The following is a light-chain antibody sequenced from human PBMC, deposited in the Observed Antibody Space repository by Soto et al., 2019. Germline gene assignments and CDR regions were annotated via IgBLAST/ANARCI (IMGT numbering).Light chain of an antibody. Sequence: QSVLTQSPSASASLGASVKLTCTLSSGYSSYPIAWHQQQPEKGPRYLMKVNSDGSHTKGDGIPDRFSGSSSGAERYLSISSLQSEDEADYYCHTWGTGIHHFVFGTGTKLTVL. CDR3: HTWGTGIHHFV. CDR1: SGYSSYP. V-gene: IGLV4-69*01. J-gene: IGLJ1*01. CDR2: VNSDGSH.